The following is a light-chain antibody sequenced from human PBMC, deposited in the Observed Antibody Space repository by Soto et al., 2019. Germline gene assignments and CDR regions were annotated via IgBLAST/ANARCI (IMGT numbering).Light chain of an antibody. CDR2: AND. CDR1: SSDIGSNS. CDR3: AAWDDSLSGHYV. J-gene: IGLJ1*01. V-gene: IGLV1-44*01. Sequence: QSVLTQPPSASRTPGQRVTIPCSGSSSDIGSNSVNWYQQLPGAAPRLLIYANDHRPSGVPDRFSASKSGTSASLAISGVRSEDEADYYCAAWDDSLSGHYVFGTGTKLTVL.